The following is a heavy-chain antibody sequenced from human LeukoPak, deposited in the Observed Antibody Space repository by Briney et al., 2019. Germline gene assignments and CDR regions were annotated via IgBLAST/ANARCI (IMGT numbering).Heavy chain of an antibody. Sequence: PGGSLRLSCLATGFALSTYAMHWVRQAPGKGLEHVSTISTDGRNTYYADSVKGRFTISRDTSKNTLYPQMSSLRGDDTAVYYCLKGSQGPIWQQLVPDHWGQGTQVTVSS. CDR1: GFALSTYA. CDR2: ISTDGRNT. CDR3: LKGSQGPIWQQLVPDH. V-gene: IGHV3-64D*06. J-gene: IGHJ4*02. D-gene: IGHD6-13*01.